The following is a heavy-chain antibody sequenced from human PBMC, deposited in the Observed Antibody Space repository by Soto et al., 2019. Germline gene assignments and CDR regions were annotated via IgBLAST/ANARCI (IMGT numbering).Heavy chain of an antibody. V-gene: IGHV3-30*03. CDR3: ARDVGNYVPYYYGMDV. CDR1: EFTFNTYA. Sequence: QAQLVESGGGVVQPGRSLRLSCAASEFTFNTYAMHWVRQAPGKGLKWVAVIAYDGNDKYYADSVKGRFTISRDNSKNALYLQMNTLRPEDTAMYYCARDVGNYVPYYYGMDVWGQGTTVTVSS. CDR2: IAYDGNDK. D-gene: IGHD1-7*01. J-gene: IGHJ6*02.